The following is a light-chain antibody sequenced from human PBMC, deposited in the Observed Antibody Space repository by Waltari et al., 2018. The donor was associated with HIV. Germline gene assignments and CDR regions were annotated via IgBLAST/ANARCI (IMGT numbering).Light chain of an antibody. Sequence: QSALTQPPSVSGSPGQSVTISCIGTSSDIGSFDHVSWFQPPPGSAPKLLIFGVSNRPSGVPDRFSGSKSGNTASLTISGLQAEDEADYYCSSYRSSITLLFGGGTKLTVL. CDR2: GVS. CDR1: SSDIGSFDH. J-gene: IGLJ3*02. CDR3: SSYRSSITLL. V-gene: IGLV2-18*02.